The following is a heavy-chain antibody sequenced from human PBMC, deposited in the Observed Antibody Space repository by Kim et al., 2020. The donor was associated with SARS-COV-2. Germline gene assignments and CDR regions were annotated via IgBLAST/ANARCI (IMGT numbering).Heavy chain of an antibody. D-gene: IGHD1-1*01. CDR2: IYYSGST. CDR1: GGSVSSGSYY. Sequence: SETLSLTCTVSGGSVSSGSYYWSWIRQPPGKGLEWIGYIYYSGSTNYNPSLKSRVTISVDTSKNQFSLKLSSVTAADTAVYYCARVKLDNWNSTGIYGMDVWGQGTTVTVSS. CDR3: ARVKLDNWNSTGIYGMDV. J-gene: IGHJ6*02. V-gene: IGHV4-61*01.